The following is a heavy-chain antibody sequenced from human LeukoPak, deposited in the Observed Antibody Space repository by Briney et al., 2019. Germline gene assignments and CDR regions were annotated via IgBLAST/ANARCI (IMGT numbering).Heavy chain of an antibody. CDR3: AREDGRHFDY. J-gene: IGHJ4*02. Sequence: PGGSLRLSCAASGFTFGDCYVSWIRQAPGKGLEWISFISSTDSYTSYADSVKGRFTISRDNAKNSLFLHMNSLRAEDTAVYYCAREDGRHFDYWGQGTLVTVSS. CDR1: GFTFGDCY. V-gene: IGHV3-11*05. D-gene: IGHD2-15*01. CDR2: ISSTDSYT.